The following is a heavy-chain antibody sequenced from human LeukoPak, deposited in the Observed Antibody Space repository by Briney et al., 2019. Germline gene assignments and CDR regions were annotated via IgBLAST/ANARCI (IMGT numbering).Heavy chain of an antibody. CDR3: ARPLVRYCSSTSCHGTYDAFDI. CDR2: INTDGSST. J-gene: IGHJ3*02. D-gene: IGHD2-2*01. V-gene: IGHV3-74*01. CDR1: GFTFSSYA. Sequence: GGSLRLSCAASGFTFSSYAMSWVRQAPGKGLVWVSRINTDGSSTSYADSVKGRFTISRDNAKNTLYLQMNSLRAEDTAVYYCARPLVRYCSSTSCHGTYDAFDIWGQGTMVTVSS.